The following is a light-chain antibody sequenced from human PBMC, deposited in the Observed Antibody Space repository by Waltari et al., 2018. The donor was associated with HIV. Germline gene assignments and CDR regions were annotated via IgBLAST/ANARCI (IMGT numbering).Light chain of an antibody. V-gene: IGLV2-8*01. CDR1: RSDAGGNNY. CDR2: EVY. Sequence: QSALTQPPSASGSPGHSVTISCNGPRSDAGGNNYVSWYQQYPGKAPRLMIYEVYKRPSGVPHRFSGSKSGNTASLTVSGLQAEDEANYYCSSYAGINTYVLFGGGTKLTVL. J-gene: IGLJ2*01. CDR3: SSYAGINTYVL.